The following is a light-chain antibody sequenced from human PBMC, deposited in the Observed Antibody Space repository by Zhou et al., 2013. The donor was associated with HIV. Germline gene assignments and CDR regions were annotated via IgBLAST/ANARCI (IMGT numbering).Light chain of an antibody. V-gene: IGKV1-9*01. Sequence: DIQLTQSPSFLSASVGDRVTLTCRASLHISNFLAWYQQKPGKAPNLLLYTASALQSGVPSRFSGSGSGTEFTLTIDSLQPEDFATYYCQQLYDYPRTFGQGPRW. CDR1: LHISNF. CDR2: TAS. J-gene: IGKJ1*01. CDR3: QQLYDYPRT.